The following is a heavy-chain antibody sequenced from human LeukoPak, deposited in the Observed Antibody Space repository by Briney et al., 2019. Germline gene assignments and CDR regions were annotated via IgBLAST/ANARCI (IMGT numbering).Heavy chain of an antibody. CDR2: ISGSGGST. D-gene: IGHD3-9*01. V-gene: IGHV3-23*01. Sequence: GGSLRLSCAASGCTFSSYSMNWVRQAPGKGLEWVSAISGSGGSTYYADSVKGRFTISRDNSKNTLYLQMNSLRAEDTAVYYCAIGVRYFDSPFDPWGQGTLVTVSS. CDR1: GCTFSSYS. J-gene: IGHJ5*02. CDR3: AIGVRYFDSPFDP.